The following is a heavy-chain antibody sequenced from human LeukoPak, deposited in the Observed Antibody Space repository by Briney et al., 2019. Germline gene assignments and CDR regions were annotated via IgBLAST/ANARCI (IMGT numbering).Heavy chain of an antibody. Sequence: ASVKVSCKXSGGTFSSYAISWVRQAPGQGLEWMGRIIPIFGTANYAQKFQGRVTITTDESTSTAYMELSSLRSEDTAVYYCARESTGYSSGWLYWGQGTLVTVSS. V-gene: IGHV1-69*05. CDR1: GGTFSSYA. J-gene: IGHJ4*02. D-gene: IGHD6-19*01. CDR2: IIPIFGTA. CDR3: ARESTGYSSGWLY.